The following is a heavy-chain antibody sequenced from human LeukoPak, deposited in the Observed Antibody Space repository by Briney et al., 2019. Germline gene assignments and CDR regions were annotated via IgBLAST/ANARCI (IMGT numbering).Heavy chain of an antibody. J-gene: IGHJ4*02. CDR3: ARQDNMVRGVIADY. V-gene: IGHV5-10-1*01. CDR1: GYSFTSYW. D-gene: IGHD3-10*01. Sequence: GASLKISCKGSGYSFTSYWISWVRQIPGKGLEWMGRIDPSDSYTNYSPSFQGHVTISADKSISTAYLQWSSLKASDTAMYYCARQDNMVRGVIADYWGQGTLVTVSS. CDR2: IDPSDSYT.